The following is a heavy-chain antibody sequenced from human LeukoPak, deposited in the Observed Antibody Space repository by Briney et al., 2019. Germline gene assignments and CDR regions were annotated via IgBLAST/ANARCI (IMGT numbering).Heavy chain of an antibody. V-gene: IGHV3-23*01. CDR2: ISGSGVST. J-gene: IGHJ4*02. D-gene: IGHD6-13*01. CDR3: ARAYSSSWYYYY. Sequence: GGSLRLSCAASGFTFSTYAMSWVRQAPGKGLEWVSGISGSGVSTYYADSVKGRFTISRDNSKNTLYLQMNSLRAEDTAIYYCARAYSSSWYYYYWGQGTLVTVSS. CDR1: GFTFSTYA.